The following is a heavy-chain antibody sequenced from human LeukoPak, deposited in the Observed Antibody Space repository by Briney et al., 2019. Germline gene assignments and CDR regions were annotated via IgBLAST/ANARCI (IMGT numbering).Heavy chain of an antibody. CDR3: ARDRWWEPTDFSFDY. CDR1: GYTFTSYG. J-gene: IGHJ4*02. V-gene: IGHV1-18*01. Sequence: ASVKVSCKASGYTFTSYGISWVRQAPGQGREWMGWISAYNGNTNYAQKLQGRVTMTTDTSTSTAYMGLRSLRSDDTAVYYCARDRWWEPTDFSFDYWGQGTLVTVSS. CDR2: ISAYNGNT. D-gene: IGHD1-26*01.